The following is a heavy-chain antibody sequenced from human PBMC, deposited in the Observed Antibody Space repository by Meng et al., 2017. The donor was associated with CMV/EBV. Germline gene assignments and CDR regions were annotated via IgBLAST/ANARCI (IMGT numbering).Heavy chain of an antibody. CDR1: GFTFSSYW. J-gene: IGHJ4*02. D-gene: IGHD3-9*01. Sequence: GESLKISCAASGFTFSSYWMCWVRQAPGKGLEWVANIKQDGSEKYYVDSVKGRFTISRDNAKNSLYLQMNSLRAEDTAVYYCARQYYDILTGYYNVIGVFDYWGQGTLVTVSS. CDR2: IKQDGSEK. V-gene: IGHV3-7*01. CDR3: ARQYYDILTGYYNVIGVFDY.